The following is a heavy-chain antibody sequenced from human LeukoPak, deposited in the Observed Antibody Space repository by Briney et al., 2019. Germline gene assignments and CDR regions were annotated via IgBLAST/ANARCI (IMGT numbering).Heavy chain of an antibody. V-gene: IGHV3-23*01. D-gene: IGHD3-16*01. Sequence: GGSLRLSCVASGFTFSSYAMNWVRQAPGKGLEWVPVISGSGGSTYYADSVKGRFTISRDNSKNTLYLQMNSLRAEDTAVYYCAKRWGTSHGAFDIWGQGTMVTVSS. CDR2: ISGSGGST. J-gene: IGHJ3*02. CDR3: AKRWGTSHGAFDI. CDR1: GFTFSSYA.